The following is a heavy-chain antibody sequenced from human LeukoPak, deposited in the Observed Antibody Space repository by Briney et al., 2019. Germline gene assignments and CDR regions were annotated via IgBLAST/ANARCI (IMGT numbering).Heavy chain of an antibody. V-gene: IGHV1-69*01. CDR1: GGTFSSYA. CDR3: ARAPNYGGNSDY. J-gene: IGHJ4*02. D-gene: IGHD4-23*01. CDR2: IIPIFGTA. Sequence: ASVKVSCKASGGTFSSYAISWARQAPGQGLEWMGGIIPIFGTANYAQKFQGRVTITADESTSTAYMELRSLRSDDTAVYYCARAPNYGGNSDYWGQGTLVTVSS.